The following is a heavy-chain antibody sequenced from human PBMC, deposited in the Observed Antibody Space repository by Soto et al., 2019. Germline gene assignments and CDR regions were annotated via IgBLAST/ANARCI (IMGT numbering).Heavy chain of an antibody. J-gene: IGHJ6*03. D-gene: IGHD5-12*01. CDR1: GGSISSGGYY. CDR3: ARDRGSGATRDYYYYYYMDV. V-gene: IGHV4-31*03. Sequence: SETLSLTCTVSGGSISSGGYYWSWIRQHPGKGLEWIGYIYYSGSTYYNPSLKSRVTISVDTSKNQFSLKLSSVTAADTAVYYCARDRGSGATRDYYYYYYMDVWGKGTTVTVSS. CDR2: IYYSGST.